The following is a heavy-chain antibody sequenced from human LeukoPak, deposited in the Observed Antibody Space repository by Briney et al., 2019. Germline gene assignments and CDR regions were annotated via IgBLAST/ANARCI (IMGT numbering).Heavy chain of an antibody. CDR2: ISYDGSNK. Sequence: GGSLRLSCAASGFTFSSYGMHWVRQAPGKGLEWVAVISYDGSNKYYADSVKGRFTISRDNSKNTLYLQMNSLRAEDTAVYYCAKDPTPYYDEFYFDYWSQGTLVTVSS. CDR3: AKDPTPYYDEFYFDY. V-gene: IGHV3-30*18. D-gene: IGHD3-3*01. J-gene: IGHJ4*02. CDR1: GFTFSSYG.